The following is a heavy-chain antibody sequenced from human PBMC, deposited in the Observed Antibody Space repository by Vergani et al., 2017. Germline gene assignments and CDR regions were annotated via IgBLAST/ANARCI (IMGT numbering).Heavy chain of an antibody. CDR3: AKGVRGVIITGDY. J-gene: IGHJ4*02. CDR1: GFTFSSYA. CDR2: ISGSGGST. D-gene: IGHD3-10*01. V-gene: IGHV3-23*01. Sequence: EVQLLESGGGLVQPGGSLRLSCAASGFTFSSYAMSWVRQAQGKGLEWVSAISGSGGSTYYADSVKGRFTISRDNSKNTLYLQMTSLRAEDTAVYYCAKGVRGVIITGDYWGQGTLVNVSS.